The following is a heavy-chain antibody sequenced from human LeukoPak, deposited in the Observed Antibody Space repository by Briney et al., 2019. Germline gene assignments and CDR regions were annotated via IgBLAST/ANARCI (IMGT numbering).Heavy chain of an antibody. Sequence: GGSLRLSCAASGFTFSSYGMSWVRQAPGKGLEWVSAISGSGGSTYYADSVKGRFTISRDNAKNSLYLQMNSLRAEDTAVYYCARGQIVVARSFDYWGQGTLVTVSS. CDR3: ARGQIVVARSFDY. J-gene: IGHJ4*02. V-gene: IGHV3-23*01. CDR1: GFTFSSYG. D-gene: IGHD3-22*01. CDR2: ISGSGGST.